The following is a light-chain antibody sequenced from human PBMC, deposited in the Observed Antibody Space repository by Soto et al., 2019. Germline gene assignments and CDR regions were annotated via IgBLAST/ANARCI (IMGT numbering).Light chain of an antibody. V-gene: IGKV3-15*01. J-gene: IGKJ1*01. CDR1: QSVGRD. CDR2: GAS. CDR3: QQSYSTLWT. Sequence: EIVMAQSPGTLSVSPGERATLSCRASQSVGRDLAWYQQKPGQAPRLLIYGASTWATGIPASFSGSGSGTDFTLTISSLQPEDFATYYCQQSYSTLWTFGQGTKVDIK.